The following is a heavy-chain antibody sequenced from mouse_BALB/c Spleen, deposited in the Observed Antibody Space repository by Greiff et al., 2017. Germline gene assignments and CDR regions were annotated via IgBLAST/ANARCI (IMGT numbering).Heavy chain of an antibody. J-gene: IGHJ3*01. CDR1: GYSITSDYA. Sequence: EVQLQQSGPGLVKPSQSLSLTCTVTGYSITSDYAWNWIRQFPGNKLEWMGYISYSGSTSYNPSLKSRISITRDTSKNQFFLQLNSVTTEDTATYYCARGFITTAPFAYWGQGTLVTVSA. V-gene: IGHV3-2*02. CDR2: ISYSGST. CDR3: ARGFITTAPFAY. D-gene: IGHD1-2*01.